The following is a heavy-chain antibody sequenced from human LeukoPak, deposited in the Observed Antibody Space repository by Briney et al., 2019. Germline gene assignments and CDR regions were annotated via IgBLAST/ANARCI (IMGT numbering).Heavy chain of an antibody. CDR2: IRYDGSDK. J-gene: IGHJ4*02. V-gene: IGHV3-30*02. D-gene: IGHD1-1*01. Sequence: GGSLRLSCAASAFTFNRYAMHWVRQAPGKGLEWVAFIRYDGSDKYYADSVKGRFTISRDNSKNTLYLQMNSLRAEDTAVYYCAKDERGLDYWGQGTLVTVSS. CDR3: AKDERGLDY. CDR1: AFTFNRYA.